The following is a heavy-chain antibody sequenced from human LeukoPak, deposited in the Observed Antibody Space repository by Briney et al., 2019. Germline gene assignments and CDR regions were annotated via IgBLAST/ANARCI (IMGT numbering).Heavy chain of an antibody. CDR1: GGSFSGYY. CDR2: INHSGST. Sequence: SETVSLTCAVYGGSFSGYYWSWIRQPPGKGLEWIGEINHSGSTNYNPSLKSRVTISVDTSKNQFSLKLSSVTAADTAVYHCAGGITSASSITIFGVVTVYNWFDPWGQGTLVTVSS. CDR3: AGGITSASSITIFGVVTVYNWFDP. D-gene: IGHD3-3*01. V-gene: IGHV4-34*01. J-gene: IGHJ5*02.